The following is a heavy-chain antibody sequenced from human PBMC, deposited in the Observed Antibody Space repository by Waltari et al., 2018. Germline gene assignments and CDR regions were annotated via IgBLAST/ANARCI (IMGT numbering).Heavy chain of an antibody. Sequence: QVQLQQWGAGLLKPSETLSLTCAVYGGSFSGYYWSWIRQPPGKGLEWIGEINHSGSTNYNPSLKRRVTISVDTSKNQFSRKLSSVTAADTAVYYCARRVLMVYAIPQLGRGWFDPWGQGTLVTVSS. CDR1: GGSFSGYY. CDR3: ARRVLMVYAIPQLGRGWFDP. J-gene: IGHJ5*02. D-gene: IGHD2-8*01. V-gene: IGHV4-34*01. CDR2: INHSGST.